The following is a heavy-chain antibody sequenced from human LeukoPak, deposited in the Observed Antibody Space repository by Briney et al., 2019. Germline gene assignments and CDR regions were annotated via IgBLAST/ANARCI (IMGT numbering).Heavy chain of an antibody. CDR3: AKAPPPYCSGGTCFDAFDI. J-gene: IGHJ3*02. CDR2: ISGSGGTT. D-gene: IGHD2-15*01. V-gene: IGHV3-23*01. Sequence: PGGSLRLSCAASGFTFSSYEMNWVRQAPGKGLEWVSAISGSGGTTYYADSVKGRFTISRDNSKNTLYLQMNSLRAEDTAVYYCAKAPPPYCSGGTCFDAFDIWGQGTMVTVSS. CDR1: GFTFSSYE.